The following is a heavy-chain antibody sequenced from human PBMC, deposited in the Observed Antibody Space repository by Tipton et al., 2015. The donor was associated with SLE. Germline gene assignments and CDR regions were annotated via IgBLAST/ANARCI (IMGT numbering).Heavy chain of an antibody. CDR2: IIPIFGTA. J-gene: IGHJ4*02. Sequence: QSGPEVKKPGSSVKVSCKASGGTFSSYAISWVRQAPGQGLEWMGGIIPIFGTANYAQKFQGRVTITADESTSTAYMELSSLRSGDTAVYYCARVGGGGYFFDYWGQGTLVAVSS. V-gene: IGHV1-69*01. D-gene: IGHD1-26*01. CDR1: GGTFSSYA. CDR3: ARVGGGGYFFDY.